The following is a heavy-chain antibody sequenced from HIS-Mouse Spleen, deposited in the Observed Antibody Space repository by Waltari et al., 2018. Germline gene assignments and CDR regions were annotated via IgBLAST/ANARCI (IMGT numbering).Heavy chain of an antibody. V-gene: IGHV4-34*01. CDR2: INHSGST. J-gene: IGHJ4*02. CDR1: GGSFSGYY. Sequence: QVQLQQWGAGLLKPSETLSLTCAVYGGSFSGYYWSWIRQPPGKGLEWIGEINHSGSTNSNPSLKSRVTISVDTSKNQFSLKLSSVTAADTAVYYCARGGEVGSNFDYWGQGTLVTVSS. D-gene: IGHD1-26*01. CDR3: ARGGEVGSNFDY.